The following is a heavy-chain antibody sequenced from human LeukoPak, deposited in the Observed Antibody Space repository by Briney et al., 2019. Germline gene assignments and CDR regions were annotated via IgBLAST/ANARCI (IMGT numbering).Heavy chain of an antibody. CDR3: ATFHGDDAFDI. D-gene: IGHD2-21*01. CDR1: GFTFDDYA. CDR2: ISSSSSYI. Sequence: GGSLRLSCAASGFTFDDYAMHWVRQAPGKGLEWVSSISSSSSYIYYADSVKGRFTISRDNAKNSLYLQMNSLRAEDTAVYYCATFHGDDAFDIWGQGTMVTVSS. J-gene: IGHJ3*02. V-gene: IGHV3-21*01.